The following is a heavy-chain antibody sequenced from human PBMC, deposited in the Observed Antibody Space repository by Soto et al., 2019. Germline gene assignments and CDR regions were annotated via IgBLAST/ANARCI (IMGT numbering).Heavy chain of an antibody. CDR1: GVCLRSYF. CDR3: ARIGGYHGPLDY. J-gene: IGHJ4*02. D-gene: IGHD3-16*02. CDR2: TYHRGST. V-gene: IGHV4-59*01. Sequence: PXRTRSRTCFVSGVCLRSYFWSWIRPPPGRGLEWIGYTYHRGSTNYSPSLRSRVAISLDTSENKFSLKVSSVTAADTAVYYCARIGGYHGPLDYWGQGTPVSVSS.